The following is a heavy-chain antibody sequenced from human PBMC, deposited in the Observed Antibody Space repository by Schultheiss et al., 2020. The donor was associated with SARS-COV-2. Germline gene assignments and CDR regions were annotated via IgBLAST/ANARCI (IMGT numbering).Heavy chain of an antibody. V-gene: IGHV4-61*05. Sequence: SETLSLTCTVSGGSISSSSYYWSWIRQPPGKGLEWIGYIYYSGSTNYNPSLKSRVTISVDTSKNQFSLKLSSVTAADTAVYYCARIPNDYSKDYWGQGTLVTVSS. J-gene: IGHJ4*02. CDR1: GGSISSSSYY. CDR2: IYYSGST. D-gene: IGHD4-11*01. CDR3: ARIPNDYSKDY.